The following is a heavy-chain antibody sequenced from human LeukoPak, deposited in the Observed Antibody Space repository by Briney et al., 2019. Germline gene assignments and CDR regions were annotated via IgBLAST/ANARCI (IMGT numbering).Heavy chain of an antibody. J-gene: IGHJ4*02. D-gene: IGHD5-24*01. V-gene: IGHV4-59*08. CDR3: AGGVRDGYNPR. CDR2: VYYSGST. Sequence: SETLSLTCTVSGDSITSYYWTWIRQPPGKGLEWIGYVYYSGSTNYNPSLKSRVTILVDTSKNQFSLKLSSVTAADTAVYYCAGGVRDGYNPRWGQGTLVTVSS. CDR1: GDSITSYY.